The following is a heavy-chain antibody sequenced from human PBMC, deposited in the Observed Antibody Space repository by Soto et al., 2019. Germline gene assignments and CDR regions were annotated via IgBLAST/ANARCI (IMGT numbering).Heavy chain of an antibody. V-gene: IGHV1-69*06. Sequence: QVQLVQSGAEVKKPGSSVKVSCKASGGTFSSYAISWVRQAPGQGREWMGGSIPICGTANYAQKFQGRDTITADKSTSTAYMELSSLRSEDTAVYYCARGRSVARAVAGHYYYLGMDVWGQGPTVTVSS. CDR2: SIPICGTA. D-gene: IGHD6-19*01. J-gene: IGHJ6*02. CDR1: GGTFSSYA. CDR3: ARGRSVARAVAGHYYYLGMDV.